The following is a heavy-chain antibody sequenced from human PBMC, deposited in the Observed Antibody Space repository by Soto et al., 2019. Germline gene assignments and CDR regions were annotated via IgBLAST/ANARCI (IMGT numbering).Heavy chain of an antibody. CDR1: GFTFPGSS. D-gene: IGHD1-1*01. J-gene: IGHJ4*02. CDR2: ISSDSTYT. CDR3: ASQELEPPPYFFES. V-gene: IGHV3-21*01. Sequence: GGSLRLSCAASGFTFPGSSMNWVRQAPGKGLECVASISSDSTYTHYADSVKGRFTISRDNAKNSLYLQMSSLRVEDTAVYYCASQELEPPPYFFESWGQGTLVTVYS.